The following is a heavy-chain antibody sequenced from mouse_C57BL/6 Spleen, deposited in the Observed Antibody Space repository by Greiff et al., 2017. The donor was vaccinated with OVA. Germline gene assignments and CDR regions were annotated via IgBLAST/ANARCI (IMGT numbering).Heavy chain of an antibody. V-gene: IGHV1-26*01. Sequence: EVQLQQSGPELVKPGASVKISCKASGYTFTDYYMNWVKQSHGKSLEWIGDINPNNGGTSYNQKFKGKATLTVDKSSSTAYMELRSLTSEDSAVYYCARDVGIAYWGQGTLVTVSA. CDR3: ARDVGIAY. D-gene: IGHD3-3*01. J-gene: IGHJ3*01. CDR2: INPNNGGT. CDR1: GYTFTDYY.